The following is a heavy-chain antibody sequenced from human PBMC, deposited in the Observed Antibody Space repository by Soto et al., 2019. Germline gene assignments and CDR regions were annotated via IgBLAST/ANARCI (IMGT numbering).Heavy chain of an antibody. J-gene: IGHJ4*02. Sequence: PSETLSLTCTVSGGSIGRGGYFWSWIRQHPGRGLECIGFIYYTGSTYYNPALQSRVTISVDTSENQFSLKLSSVTAADTAVYYCARGGSFGAGSYYNLDYWGQGMLVTVSS. CDR3: ARGGSFGAGSYYNLDY. CDR1: GGSIGRGGYF. CDR2: IYYTGST. D-gene: IGHD3-10*01. V-gene: IGHV4-31*03.